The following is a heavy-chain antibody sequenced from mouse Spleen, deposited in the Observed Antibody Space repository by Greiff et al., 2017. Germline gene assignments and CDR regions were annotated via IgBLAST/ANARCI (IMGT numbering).Heavy chain of an antibody. J-gene: IGHJ4*01. CDR2: IRSKSNNYAT. CDR3: VRHLVGPMVY. Sequence: GGGLVQPKGSLKLSCAASGFSFNTYAMNWVRQAPGKGLEWVARIRSKSNNYATYYADSVKDRFTISRDDSESMLYLQMNNLKTEDTAMYHCVRHLVGPMVYWGQGTSVTVSS. V-gene: IGHV10-1*01. CDR1: GFSFNTYA.